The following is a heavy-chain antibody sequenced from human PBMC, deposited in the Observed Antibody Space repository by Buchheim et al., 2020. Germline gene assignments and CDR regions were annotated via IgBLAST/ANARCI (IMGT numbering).Heavy chain of an antibody. V-gene: IGHV3-30*18. D-gene: IGHD2-2*02. J-gene: IGHJ6*02. Sequence: QVQLVESGGGVVQPGRSLRLSCAASGFTFSSYGMHWVRQAPGKGLEWVAVISYDGSNKYYADSVKGRFTISSDNSKNPLYLQMNSLRAEDTAVYYCAKDGGDIVVVPAAISTSTNYGMDVWGQGTT. CDR1: GFTFSSYG. CDR3: AKDGGDIVVVPAAISTSTNYGMDV. CDR2: ISYDGSNK.